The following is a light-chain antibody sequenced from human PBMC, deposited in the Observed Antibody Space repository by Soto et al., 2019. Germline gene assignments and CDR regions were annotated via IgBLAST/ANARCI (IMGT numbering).Light chain of an antibody. CDR3: QQYNKWPLT. V-gene: IGKV3-15*01. Sequence: EIVMTQSPATLSVFPGERATLSCRASQSVSSNLAWYKQKPGQAPRLLIYGSSTRATGIPARFSGSGSGTDFTLTISSLRSEDFTVYCCQQYNKWPLTFGGGTKVYI. CDR2: GSS. CDR1: QSVSSN. J-gene: IGKJ4*01.